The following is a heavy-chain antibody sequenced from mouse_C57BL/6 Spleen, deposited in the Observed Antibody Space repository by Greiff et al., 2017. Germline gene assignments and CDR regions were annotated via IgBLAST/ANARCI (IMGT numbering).Heavy chain of an antibody. Sequence: QVQLQQSGAELVRPGTSVKVSCKASGYAFTNYLIEWVKQRPGQGLEWIGVINPGSGGTNYNEKFQGKATLTADKSSSTAYMQLISLTAEDSAVYFCARDPFDYWGQGTTLTVSS. V-gene: IGHV1-54*01. CDR3: ARDPFDY. CDR2: INPGSGGT. J-gene: IGHJ2*01. CDR1: GYAFTNYL.